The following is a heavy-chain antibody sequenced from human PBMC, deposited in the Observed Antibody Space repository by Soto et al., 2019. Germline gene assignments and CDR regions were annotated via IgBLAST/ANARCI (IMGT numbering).Heavy chain of an antibody. CDR3: AKEGAVLLDPFDV. D-gene: IGHD1-26*01. Sequence: GQLLESGGGMVQPGGSLRLSCAASGFTFSSFAMNWVRLPPGRGLEWVAAVTSSASSTHYADSVKGRFTISRDNSKNTLYLQMNSLRADDTAVYYCAKEGAVLLDPFDVWGQGTMVTVSS. CDR1: GFTFSSFA. J-gene: IGHJ3*01. V-gene: IGHV3-23*01. CDR2: VTSSASST.